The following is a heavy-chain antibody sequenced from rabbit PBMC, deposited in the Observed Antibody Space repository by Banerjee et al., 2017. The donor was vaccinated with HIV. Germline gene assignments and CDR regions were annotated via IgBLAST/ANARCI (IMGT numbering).Heavy chain of an antibody. CDR1: GFTLSSYW. J-gene: IGHJ4*01. Sequence: QSLEESGGDLVKPGASLTLTCTASGFTLSSYWMLWVRQAPGKGLEWIACIGAGSSGSTWYASWAKGRFTISKTSSTTVTLQMTSLTAADTATYFCARVDDENNYYMGDYFNLWGQGTLVTVS. V-gene: IGHV1S40*01. CDR3: ARVDDENNYYMGDYFNL. D-gene: IGHD1-1*01. CDR2: IGAGSSGST.